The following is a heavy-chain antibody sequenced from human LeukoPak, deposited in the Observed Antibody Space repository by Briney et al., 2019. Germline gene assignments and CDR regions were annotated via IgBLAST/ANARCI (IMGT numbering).Heavy chain of an antibody. D-gene: IGHD2-15*01. CDR3: TRGYYRVDF. V-gene: IGHV3-48*01. J-gene: IGHJ4*02. Sequence: GGSLRLSCAASGFTFTSYSMSWVRQAPGKGLEWVSHISGGSLVIDYADSVKGRFTISRENAKNSLYLQMNSLRAEDTAVYYCTRGYYRVDFWGQGTLVTVSS. CDR2: ISGGSLVI. CDR1: GFTFTSYS.